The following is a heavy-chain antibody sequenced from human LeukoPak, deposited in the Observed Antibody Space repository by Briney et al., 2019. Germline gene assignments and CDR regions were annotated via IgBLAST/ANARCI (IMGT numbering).Heavy chain of an antibody. CDR1: GDSVSSNSAD. CDR2: TYYRSKWYN. CDR3: ARDRVGDGYNFDY. D-gene: IGHD5-24*01. V-gene: IGHV6-1*01. Sequence: SQTLSLTCAISGDSVSSNSADWNWIRQSPSRGLEWLGRTYYRSKWYNDYAVSVKSRITINPDTSKNRFSLQLNSVTPEDTAVCYCARDRVGDGYNFDYWGQGTLVTVSS. J-gene: IGHJ4*02.